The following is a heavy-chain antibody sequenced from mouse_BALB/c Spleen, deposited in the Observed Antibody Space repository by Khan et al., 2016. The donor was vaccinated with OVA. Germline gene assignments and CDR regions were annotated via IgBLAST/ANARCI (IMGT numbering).Heavy chain of an antibody. V-gene: IGHV1-69*02. CDR1: GYTFTSYW. Sequence: VQLQQPGAELVRPGASVKLSCKASGYTFTSYWLNWVKQRPGKGLEWIGNIYPSDSYTVYNQKIKDKATLTVDKSSSAAYIQLSSPTSEDAAVYYCTRPGNSYYSMDYLVQGTSLTVSS. CDR3: TRPGNSYYSMDY. D-gene: IGHD1-1*01. CDR2: IYPSDSYT. J-gene: IGHJ4*01.